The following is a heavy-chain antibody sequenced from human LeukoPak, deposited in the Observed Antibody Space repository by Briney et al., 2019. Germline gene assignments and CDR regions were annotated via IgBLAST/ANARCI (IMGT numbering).Heavy chain of an antibody. D-gene: IGHD3-16*02. CDR3: AFGGVIAWYFDY. V-gene: IGHV3-7*01. J-gene: IGHJ4*02. CDR2: MKQDGRDS. CDR1: GFTFSWYW. Sequence: GGSLRLSCVASGFTFSWYWMSWVRQAPGKRLEWVANMKQDGRDSHYVDSVKGRFTISRDYAKKSVYLEMNSLRAEDTAVYYCAFGGVIAWYFDYWGQGTLVTVSS.